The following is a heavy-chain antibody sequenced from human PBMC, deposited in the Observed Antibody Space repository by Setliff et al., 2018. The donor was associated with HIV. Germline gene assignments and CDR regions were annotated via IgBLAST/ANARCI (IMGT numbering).Heavy chain of an antibody. Sequence: GASVKVSCKASGYTFIGHYLHWVRQAPGQGLEWLGWVNPNSGDAIYAQNFQGRVTMTRDTSINAAYMELRGLRSDDTAVYYCARNFGLSPSGKYYYYYGMDIRGQGTTVTVSS. J-gene: IGHJ6*02. CDR3: ARNFGLSPSGKYYYYYGMDI. V-gene: IGHV1-2*02. CDR2: VNPNSGDA. CDR1: GYTFIGHY. D-gene: IGHD3-10*01.